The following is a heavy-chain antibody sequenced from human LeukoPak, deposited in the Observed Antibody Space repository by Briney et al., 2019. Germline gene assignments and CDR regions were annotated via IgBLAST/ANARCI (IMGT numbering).Heavy chain of an antibody. CDR1: GFTFSSYG. V-gene: IGHV3-33*01. J-gene: IGHJ4*02. CDR3: ARGVITFDY. Sequence: GRSLRLSCAASGFTFSSYGMHWVRQAPGKGREWVAVIWYDGSNKYYADSVKGRFTISRDNSKNTLYLQMNSLRAEDTAVYYCARGVITFDYWGQGTLVTVSS. CDR2: IWYDGSNK. D-gene: IGHD3-10*01.